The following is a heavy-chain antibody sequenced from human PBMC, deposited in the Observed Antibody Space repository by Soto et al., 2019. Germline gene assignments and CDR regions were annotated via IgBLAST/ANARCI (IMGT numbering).Heavy chain of an antibody. V-gene: IGHV4-31*03. CDR3: ARDNYGSGTAIDY. Sequence: PSETLSLTCTVSGGSISSGGYYWSWIRQHPGKGLEWIGYIYYSGSTYYNPSLKSRVTISVDTSKNQFSLKLSSVTAADTAVYYCARDNYGSGTAIDYWGQGTLVTVPQ. CDR1: GGSISSGGYY. J-gene: IGHJ4*02. CDR2: IYYSGST. D-gene: IGHD3-10*01.